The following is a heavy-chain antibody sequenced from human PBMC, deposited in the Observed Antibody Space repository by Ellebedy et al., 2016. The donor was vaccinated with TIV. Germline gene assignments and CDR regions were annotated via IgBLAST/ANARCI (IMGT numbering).Heavy chain of an antibody. D-gene: IGHD7-27*01. CDR1: GFTFTPYS. CDR2: ISGSTITS. V-gene: IGHV3-48*04. J-gene: IGHJ3*02. CDR3: ARDMAWGNERVIDAFDI. Sequence: GESLKISCTASGFTFTPYSMNWVRQAPGKGLEWISYISGSTITSYYADSVKGRFSISSDNAKNSLYLQMNGLGVEDTAVYFCARDMAWGNERVIDAFDIWGHGTLVTVSS.